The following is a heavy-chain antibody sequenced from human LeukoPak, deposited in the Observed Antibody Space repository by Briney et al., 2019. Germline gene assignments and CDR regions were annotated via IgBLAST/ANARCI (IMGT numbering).Heavy chain of an antibody. D-gene: IGHD2/OR15-2a*01. J-gene: IGHJ4*02. CDR2: INWDGGAY. Sequence: PGGSLRLFCRLSGSLCDDYGMTWLRQAPGKGLEWVSGINWDGGAYNYGASVKGRFIISRDNAKNSLYLEMNSLRVEDTAVYFCERDLGNSGYSLAYWGQGILVTVSS. V-gene: IGHV3-20*04. CDR3: ERDLGNSGYSLAY. CDR1: GSLCDDYG.